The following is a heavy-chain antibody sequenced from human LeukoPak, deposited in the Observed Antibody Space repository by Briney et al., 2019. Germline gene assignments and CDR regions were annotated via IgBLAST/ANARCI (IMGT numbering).Heavy chain of an antibody. D-gene: IGHD1-1*01. Sequence: GGPLRLSCAASGFTFSNYAMTWVRQAPGRGLECVSVISASGSNTDYADSVKGRFTISRDNSKNMVFLQMKSLRAEDTAVYYCAKVVGTGTTPTDYWGQGTLVTVSS. V-gene: IGHV3-23*01. J-gene: IGHJ4*02. CDR1: GFTFSNYA. CDR3: AKVVGTGTTPTDY. CDR2: ISASGSNT.